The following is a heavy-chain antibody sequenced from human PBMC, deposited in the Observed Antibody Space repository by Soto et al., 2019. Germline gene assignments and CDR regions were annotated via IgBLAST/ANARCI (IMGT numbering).Heavy chain of an antibody. V-gene: IGHV4-31*03. J-gene: IGHJ4*02. CDR1: GGSISSGGYY. Sequence: NPSETLSLTCTVSGGSISSGGYYWSWNRQHPGKGLEWIGYIYYSGSTYYNPPLKSRVTISVDTSKNQFSLKLSSVTAADTAVYYCARDACTNGVCYPEWGQGTLVTVSS. CDR3: ARDACTNGVCYPE. D-gene: IGHD2-8*01. CDR2: IYYSGST.